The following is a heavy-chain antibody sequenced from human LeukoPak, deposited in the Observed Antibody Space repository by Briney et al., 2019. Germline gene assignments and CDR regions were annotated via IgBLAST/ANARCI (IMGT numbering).Heavy chain of an antibody. V-gene: IGHV1-46*03. CDR1: GYTFTSYY. CDR3: ARGGNSYGRATYYYYYMDV. D-gene: IGHD5-18*01. Sequence: APVKVSCKASGYTFTSYYMHWVRQAPGQGLEWMGIINPSGGSTSYAQKFQGRVTMTRDTSTSTVYMELSSLRSEDTAVYYCARGGNSYGRATYYYYYMDVWGKGTTVTVSS. J-gene: IGHJ6*03. CDR2: INPSGGST.